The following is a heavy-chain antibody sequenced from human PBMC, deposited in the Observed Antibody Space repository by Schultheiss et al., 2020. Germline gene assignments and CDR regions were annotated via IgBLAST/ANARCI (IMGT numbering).Heavy chain of an antibody. D-gene: IGHD6-13*01. Sequence: SETLSLTCTVSGGSISSGGYYWSWIRQHPGKGLEWIGYIYYSGSTYYNPSLKSRVTISVDTSKNQFSLKLSSVTAADTAVYYCARGGSSWYLVGYYYYGMDVWGQGTTVTVSS. CDR3: ARGGSSWYLVGYYYYGMDV. J-gene: IGHJ6*02. V-gene: IGHV4-31*03. CDR1: GGSISSGGYY. CDR2: IYYSGST.